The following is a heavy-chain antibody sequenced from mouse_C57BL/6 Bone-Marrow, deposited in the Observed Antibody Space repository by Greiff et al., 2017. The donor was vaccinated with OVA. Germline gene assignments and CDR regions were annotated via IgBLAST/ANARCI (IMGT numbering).Heavy chain of an antibody. Sequence: EVQGVESGGGLVKPGGSLKLSCAASGFTFSSYAMSWVRQTPEKRLEWVATISDGGSYTYYPDNVKGRFTISRDNAKNNLYLQMSHLKSEDTAMYYCAREEGTYYSNYVYYWGQSTTLTFSS. D-gene: IGHD2-5*01. CDR3: AREEGTYYSNYVYY. CDR2: ISDGGSYT. V-gene: IGHV5-4*01. J-gene: IGHJ2*01. CDR1: GFTFSSYA.